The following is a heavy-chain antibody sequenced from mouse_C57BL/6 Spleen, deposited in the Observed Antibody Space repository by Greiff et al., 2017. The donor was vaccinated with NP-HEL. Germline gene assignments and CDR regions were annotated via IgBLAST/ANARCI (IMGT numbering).Heavy chain of an antibody. CDR1: GFSLTSYG. Sequence: VQRVESGPGLVQPSQSLSITCTVSGFSLTSYGVHWVRQSPGKGLEWLGVIWSGGSTDYNAAFISRLSISKDNSKGQVFFKMNSLQADYTAIYYCARNPLGDYDRAWFAYWGQGTLVTVSA. D-gene: IGHD2-4*01. J-gene: IGHJ3*01. V-gene: IGHV2-2*01. CDR2: IWSGGST. CDR3: ARNPLGDYDRAWFAY.